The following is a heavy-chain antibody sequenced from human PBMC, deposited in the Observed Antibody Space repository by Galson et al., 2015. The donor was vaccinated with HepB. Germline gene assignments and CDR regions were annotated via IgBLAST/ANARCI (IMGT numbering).Heavy chain of an antibody. V-gene: IGHV3-30-3*01. CDR1: GFTFSSYA. Sequence: LRLSCAASGFTFSSYAMHWVRQAPGKGLEWVAVISYDGSNKYYADSVKGRFTISRDNSASTAYMELSSLRSEDTAVYYCARFGSGSYYGYLDYWGQGSLVTVSS. CDR2: ISYDGSNK. J-gene: IGHJ4*02. CDR3: ARFGSGSYYGYLDY. D-gene: IGHD3-10*01.